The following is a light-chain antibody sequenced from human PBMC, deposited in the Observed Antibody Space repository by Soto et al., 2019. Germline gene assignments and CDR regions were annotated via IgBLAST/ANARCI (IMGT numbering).Light chain of an antibody. CDR2: GAS. CDR1: QSVSSN. CDR3: QQCNDWPHT. V-gene: IGKV3-15*01. J-gene: IGKJ2*01. Sequence: EIVMTQSPGTLFVSPGERATLSCRASQSVSSNLAWYQQKPGQAPRLLIYGASTRATGIPARFSGRGSGTEFSLPISSLQSEDCAVYYCQQCNDWPHTFGQGTKLEIK.